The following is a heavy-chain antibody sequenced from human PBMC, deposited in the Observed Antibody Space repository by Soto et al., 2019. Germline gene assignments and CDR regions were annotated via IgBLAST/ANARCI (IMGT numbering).Heavy chain of an antibody. CDR3: ARDQYSSGWYLPFDY. J-gene: IGHJ4*02. Sequence: QVQLVESGGGVVQPGRPLRLSCAASGFAFSTYAMHCVRQAPGTGLEWVVLLSYDGSDKYYTGSVKGRFTISRDNSKNTLYLQMNSLRAEDTAVYYCARDQYSSGWYLPFDYWGQGTLVTVSS. D-gene: IGHD6-19*01. CDR2: LSYDGSDK. V-gene: IGHV3-30-3*01. CDR1: GFAFSTYA.